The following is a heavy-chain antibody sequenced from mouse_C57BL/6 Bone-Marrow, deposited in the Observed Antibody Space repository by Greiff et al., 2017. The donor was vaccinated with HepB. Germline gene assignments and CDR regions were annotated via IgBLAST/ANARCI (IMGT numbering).Heavy chain of an antibody. V-gene: IGHV1-18*01. CDR1: GYTFTDYN. J-gene: IGHJ1*03. D-gene: IGHD4-1*01. CDR2: INPNNGGT. CDR3: ARNWYWYFDV. Sequence: EVQGVESGPELVKPGASVKIPCKASGYTFTDYNMDWVKQSHGKSLEWIGDINPNNGGTIYNQKFKGKATLTVDKSSSTAYMELRSLTSEDTAVYYCARNWYWYFDVWGTGTTVTVAS.